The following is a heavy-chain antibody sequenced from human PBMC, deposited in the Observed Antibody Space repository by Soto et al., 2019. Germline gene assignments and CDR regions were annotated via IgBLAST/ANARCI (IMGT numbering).Heavy chain of an antibody. CDR3: VHSLMFRGLIIF. Sequence: QITLKESGPTLVKPSQTLTLTCTFSGISFSTSGVGVGWIRQPPGEALEWLALIYWDDDERYSPSLKSRLTITKDTSKHQVVLTLTNVDPVDTATYYCVHSLMFRGLIIFWGQGTFVTVSS. V-gene: IGHV2-5*02. CDR2: IYWDDDE. CDR1: GISFSTSGVG. D-gene: IGHD3-10*01. J-gene: IGHJ4*02.